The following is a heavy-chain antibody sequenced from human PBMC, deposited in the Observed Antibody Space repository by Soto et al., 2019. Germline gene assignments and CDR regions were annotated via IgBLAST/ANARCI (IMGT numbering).Heavy chain of an antibody. CDR1: GYTFTSYD. V-gene: IGHV1-8*01. Sequence: XVKVSCKASGYTFTSYDINWVRHATGQGLEWMGWMNPNSGNTGYAQKFQGRVTMTRNTSISTAYMELSSLRSEDTAVYYCARGLVRRYSSSGYWGQGTLVTVSS. CDR2: MNPNSGNT. J-gene: IGHJ4*02. D-gene: IGHD6-6*01. CDR3: ARGLVRRYSSSGY.